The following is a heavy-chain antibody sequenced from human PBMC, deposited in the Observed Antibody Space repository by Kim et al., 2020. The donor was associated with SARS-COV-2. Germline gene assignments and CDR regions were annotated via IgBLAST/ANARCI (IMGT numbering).Heavy chain of an antibody. J-gene: IGHJ6*02. CDR1: GFTFSSYA. D-gene: IGHD3-10*01. CDR2: ISYDGSNK. V-gene: IGHV3-30*04. Sequence: GGSLRLSCAASGFTFSSYAMHWVRQAPGKGLEWVAVISYDGSNKYYVDSVKGRFTISRDNSKNTLYLQMNSLRAEDTAVYYCARGDSGYGSGRRPKYYGMDVXXQGTTVTVSS. CDR3: ARGDSGYGSGRRPKYYGMDV.